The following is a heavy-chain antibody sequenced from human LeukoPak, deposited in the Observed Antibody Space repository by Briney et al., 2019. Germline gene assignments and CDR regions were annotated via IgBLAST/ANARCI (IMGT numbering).Heavy chain of an antibody. D-gene: IGHD6-13*01. V-gene: IGHV4-59*01. CDR1: GGSISSYY. Sequence: PSETLSLTCSVSGGSISSYYWSWIRQPPGKVLEWIGHVYYRGSTNYNPSLKSRVTISVDTSKNQFSLKLSSVTAADTAVYYCASRYSSSWSDAFDIWGQGTMVTVSS. CDR2: VYYRGST. CDR3: ASRYSSSWSDAFDI. J-gene: IGHJ3*02.